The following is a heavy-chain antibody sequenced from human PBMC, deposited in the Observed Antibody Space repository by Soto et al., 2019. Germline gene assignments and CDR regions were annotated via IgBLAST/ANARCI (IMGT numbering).Heavy chain of an antibody. V-gene: IGHV1-18*01. CDR1: GYTFTSYG. Sequence: ASVKVSCKASGYTFTSYGISWVRQAPGQGLEWMGWISAYNGNTNYAQKLQGRVTMTTDTSTSTAHMELRSLRSDDTAVYYCARGGFLEWLFPTYYYYGMDVWGQGTTVTVSS. CDR2: ISAYNGNT. J-gene: IGHJ6*02. D-gene: IGHD3-3*01. CDR3: ARGGFLEWLFPTYYYYGMDV.